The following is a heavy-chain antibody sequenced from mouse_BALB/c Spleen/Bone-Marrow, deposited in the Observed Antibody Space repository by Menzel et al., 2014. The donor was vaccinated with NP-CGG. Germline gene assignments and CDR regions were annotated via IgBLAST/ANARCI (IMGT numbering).Heavy chain of an antibody. J-gene: IGHJ4*01. V-gene: IGHV5-6-2*01. CDR2: IYTNDGST. Sequence: EVQRVESGGGLVKVGESLKLSCAASGFTFSTYYMSWVRQTPEKRLELVAAIYTNDGSTYYPDTVKGRFAISRDNAKNTLYLQMNSLESEDTALYYCARRAFYALDYWGQGTSVTVSS. CDR1: GFTFSTYY. CDR3: ARRAFYALDY.